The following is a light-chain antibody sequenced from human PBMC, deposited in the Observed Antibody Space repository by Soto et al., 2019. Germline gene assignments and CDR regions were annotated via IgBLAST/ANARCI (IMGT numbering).Light chain of an antibody. CDR2: AAS. V-gene: IGKV1-27*01. Sequence: DIQMTQSPSSLSASVGDRDTISCRASQAINNYLAWYQQKPGKAPKLLIYAASTLQSGVPSRFSGSGSGTDFTLTISSLQPEDVATYYCQKHNSAPPVTFGPGTKVGV. J-gene: IGKJ3*01. CDR1: QAINNY. CDR3: QKHNSAPPVT.